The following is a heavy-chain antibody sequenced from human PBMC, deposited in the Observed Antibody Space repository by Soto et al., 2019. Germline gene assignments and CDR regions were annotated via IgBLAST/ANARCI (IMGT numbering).Heavy chain of an antibody. CDR2: ISSDGRNK. V-gene: IGHV3-30*18. Sequence: LRLSCAASGFSFSTYGMHWVRQAPGKGLEWVAVISSDGRNKFYADSVKGRFTVSRDNSKSTLLLQMDSLRAEDTAVYYCAKVKRIAPTDFYHDMDVWGQGTTVTVSS. J-gene: IGHJ6*02. D-gene: IGHD6-13*01. CDR1: GFSFSTYG. CDR3: AKVKRIAPTDFYHDMDV.